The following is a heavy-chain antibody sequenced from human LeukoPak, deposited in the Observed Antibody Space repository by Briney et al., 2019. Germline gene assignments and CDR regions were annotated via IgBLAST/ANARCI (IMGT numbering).Heavy chain of an antibody. CDR3: AKGIGFGERTLMYFDY. Sequence: PGGPRRLSLAASGFTFDDYAMNWFLQAPGRGLDWVSLISWDGGSTYYADSVKGRFTISRDNSKNSLYLQMNSLRAEDTALYYCAKGIGFGERTLMYFDYWGQGTLVTVSS. D-gene: IGHD3-10*01. CDR2: ISWDGGST. CDR1: GFTFDDYA. V-gene: IGHV3-43D*03. J-gene: IGHJ4*02.